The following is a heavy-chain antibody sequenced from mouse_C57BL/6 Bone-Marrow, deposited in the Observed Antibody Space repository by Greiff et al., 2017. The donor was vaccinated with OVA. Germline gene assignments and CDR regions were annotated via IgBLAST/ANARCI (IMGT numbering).Heavy chain of an antibody. Sequence: VQLQQSGAELMKPGASVKLSCKATGYTFTGYWIEWVKQRPGHGLEWIGEILPGSGSTNYNEKFKGKSTFTADTSSNTAYMQLSSLTTEDSAIHYCARSGAYGNYPAWFADWGQGTLVTVSA. J-gene: IGHJ3*01. D-gene: IGHD2-1*01. V-gene: IGHV1-9*01. CDR3: ARSGAYGNYPAWFAD. CDR1: GYTFTGYW. CDR2: ILPGSGST.